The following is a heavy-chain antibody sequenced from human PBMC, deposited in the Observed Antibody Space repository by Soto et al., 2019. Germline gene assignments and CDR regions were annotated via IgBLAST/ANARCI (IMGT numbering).Heavy chain of an antibody. J-gene: IGHJ4*01. CDR2: ISGSGENT. D-gene: IGHD5-18*01. V-gene: IGHV3-23*01. CDR3: ARATGGGHGYIDM. Sequence: EVQLLQSGGGLEQPGGSLRLSCTASGFSINNYAGTWVRQAPGRGLEWVSSISGSGENTYYTDSVKGRFTISRDDSKNTVFLQMNSLRGDDSDIYFCARATGGGHGYIDMWGPGTLVTVSS. CDR1: GFSINNYA.